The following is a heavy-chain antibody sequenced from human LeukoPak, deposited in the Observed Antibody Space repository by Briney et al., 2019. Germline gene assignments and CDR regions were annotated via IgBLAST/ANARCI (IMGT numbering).Heavy chain of an antibody. Sequence: GGSLRLSCAASGFTFTTYAMTWVRQAPGRGLEWVSSISGSGGSTYYADSVKGRFTISRDNSKNTLYLQMYSLRAEDTAVYYCAKVEGASKASVYWGQGALVTVSS. D-gene: IGHD1-1*01. V-gene: IGHV3-23*01. CDR1: GFTFTTYA. CDR2: ISGSGGST. CDR3: AKVEGASKASVY. J-gene: IGHJ4*02.